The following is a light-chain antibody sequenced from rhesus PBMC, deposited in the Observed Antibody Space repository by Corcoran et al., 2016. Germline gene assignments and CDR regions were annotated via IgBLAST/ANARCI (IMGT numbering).Light chain of an antibody. CDR2: YAT. CDR3: HQYNSVPSS. V-gene: IGKV1-25*01. J-gene: IGKJ2*01. Sequence: DIQMTQSPSSVSASVGDRVIITCRASQGIRSDLAWYQQKQGKGPKVLMYYATPLKSWVPSRFSGSGAGTEFTLTLSSLQPEDFATYTCHQYNSVPSSFGQGTKVEIK. CDR1: QGIRSD.